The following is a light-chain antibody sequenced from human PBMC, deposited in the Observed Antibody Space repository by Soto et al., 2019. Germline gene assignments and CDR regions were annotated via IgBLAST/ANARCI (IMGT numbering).Light chain of an antibody. CDR1: SGSVSTNYY. J-gene: IGLJ2*01. Sequence: TVVTQEPSFSVSPGGTVTLTFGLSSGSVSTNYYPSWYQQTPGQAPRTLIYSTNTRSSGVPDRFSGSILGNKAALTITGAQADDESDYYCVLYMGSGIVVFGGGTKVTVL. V-gene: IGLV8-61*01. CDR3: VLYMGSGIVV. CDR2: STN.